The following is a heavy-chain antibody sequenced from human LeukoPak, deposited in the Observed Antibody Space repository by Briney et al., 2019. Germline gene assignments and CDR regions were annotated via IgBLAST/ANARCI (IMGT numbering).Heavy chain of an antibody. CDR1: GFTFSSYG. CDR3: AKERKVIAAAGTTTRGFDY. CDR2: IWYGGSNK. J-gene: IGHJ4*02. D-gene: IGHD6-13*01. Sequence: GGSLRLSCAASGFTFSSYGMHWVRQAAGKGLEWVAVIWYGGSNKYYADSVKGRFTISRDNSKNTLYLQMNSLRAEDTAVYYCAKERKVIAAAGTTTRGFDYWGQGTLVTVSS. V-gene: IGHV3-30*02.